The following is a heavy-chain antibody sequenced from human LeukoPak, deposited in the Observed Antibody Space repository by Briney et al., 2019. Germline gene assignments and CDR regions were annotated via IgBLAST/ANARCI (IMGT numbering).Heavy chain of an antibody. CDR1: GGTFSSYA. D-gene: IGHD3-22*01. CDR3: AHYDSSGYFIDY. CDR2: IIPIFGTA. J-gene: IGHJ4*02. V-gene: IGHV1-69*13. Sequence: ASVKVSCKASGGTFSSYAISWVRQAPGQGLEWMGGIIPIFGTANCAQKFQGRVTITADESTSTAYMELSSLRSEDTAVYYCAHYDSSGYFIDYWGQGTLVTVSS.